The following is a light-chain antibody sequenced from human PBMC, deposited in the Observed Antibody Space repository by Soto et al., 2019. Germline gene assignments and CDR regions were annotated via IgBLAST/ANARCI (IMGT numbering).Light chain of an antibody. Sequence: DIQMTQSPSTLSASVGXRVTITCPASQSISSWLAWYQQKPGKAPKLLIYKASSLASGVPSRSSRSGSGTAFTLTIRSPRPDHVGTYYCQNYNSYPYTFGQGTKVDI. J-gene: IGKJ2*01. CDR1: QSISSW. V-gene: IGKV1-5*03. CDR2: KAS. CDR3: QNYNSYPYT.